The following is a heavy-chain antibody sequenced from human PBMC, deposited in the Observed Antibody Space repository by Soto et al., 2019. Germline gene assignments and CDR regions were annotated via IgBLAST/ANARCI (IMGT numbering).Heavy chain of an antibody. J-gene: IGHJ5*02. CDR1: GFTFSSYG. Sequence: QVQLVESGGGVVQPGRSLRLSCAASGFTFSSYGMHWVRQAPGKGLEWVAVIWFDGSNKYYADSVKGRFTISRDNSKNTLYLQMNSLIAEDTAVYYCARDRESSSTGWFDPWGQGTLVTVSS. CDR3: ARDRESSSTGWFDP. CDR2: IWFDGSNK. V-gene: IGHV3-33*01. D-gene: IGHD6-13*01.